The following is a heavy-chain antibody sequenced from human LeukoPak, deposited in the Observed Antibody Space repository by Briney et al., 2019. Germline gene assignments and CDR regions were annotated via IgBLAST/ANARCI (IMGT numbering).Heavy chain of an antibody. CDR1: GGSISSYY. J-gene: IGHJ4*02. D-gene: IGHD3-16*01. Sequence: SETLSLTCTGSGGSISSYYWSWIRQPPGKGLEWIGYIYYSGSTNYNPSLKSRVTISVDTSKNQFSLKLSSVTAADTAVYYCAGYGGAFDYWGQGTLVTVSS. CDR2: IYYSGST. V-gene: IGHV4-59*01. CDR3: AGYGGAFDY.